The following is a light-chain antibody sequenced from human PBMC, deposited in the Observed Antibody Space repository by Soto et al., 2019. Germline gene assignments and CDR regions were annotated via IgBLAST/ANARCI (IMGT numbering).Light chain of an antibody. CDR3: QHYNSYSEA. CDR2: KAS. V-gene: IGKV1-5*03. J-gene: IGKJ1*01. CDR1: QTISSW. Sequence: DIQMTQSPSTLSASVGDRVTINCRASQTISSWLAWYQQKPGKAPKLLIYKASTLKSGVPSRFSGSGSGTGFTLTISSLQPDDFATYYCQHYNSYSEAFGQGTKGDIK.